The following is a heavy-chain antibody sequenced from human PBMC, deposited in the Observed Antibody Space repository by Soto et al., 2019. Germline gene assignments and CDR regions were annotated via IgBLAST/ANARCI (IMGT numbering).Heavy chain of an antibody. Sequence: GGSLRLSCAASGFTFTRYSMNWVRQAPGKGLEWVSSISSTTNYIYYGDSMKGRFTISRDNAKNSLYLQMNSLRAEDTAVYYCARRGYSYRFDPWGQGTLVTVSS. CDR3: ARRGYSYRFDP. CDR1: GFTFTRYS. CDR2: ISSTTNYI. D-gene: IGHD5-18*01. J-gene: IGHJ5*02. V-gene: IGHV3-21*04.